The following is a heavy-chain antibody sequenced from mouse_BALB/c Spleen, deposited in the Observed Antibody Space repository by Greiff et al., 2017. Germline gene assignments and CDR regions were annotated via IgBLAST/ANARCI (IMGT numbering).Heavy chain of an antibody. J-gene: IGHJ2*01. V-gene: IGHV2-2*02. D-gene: IGHD2-10*01. CDR3: ARNSGAYYGFDY. Sequence: VKVVESGPGLVQPSQSLSITCTVSGFSLTSYGVHWVRQSPGKGLEWLGVIWSGGSTDYNAAFISRLSISKDNSKSQVFFKMNSLQANDTAIYYCARNSGAYYGFDYWGQGTTLTVSS. CDR1: GFSLTSYG. CDR2: IWSGGST.